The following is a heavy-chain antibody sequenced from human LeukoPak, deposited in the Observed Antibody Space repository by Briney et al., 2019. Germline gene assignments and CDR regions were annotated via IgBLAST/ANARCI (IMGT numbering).Heavy chain of an antibody. CDR2: TSSSSSTI. Sequence: GGSLRLSCAASGFTFSGYDMSWVRQAPGEGLEWVSYTSSSSSTIYYADSVKSRFTISRDNAKNSLYLQMNSLRAEDTAVYYCAKDLHSSAARASDYWGQGTLVTVSS. CDR1: GFTFSGYD. J-gene: IGHJ4*02. D-gene: IGHD6-25*01. CDR3: AKDLHSSAARASDY. V-gene: IGHV3-48*04.